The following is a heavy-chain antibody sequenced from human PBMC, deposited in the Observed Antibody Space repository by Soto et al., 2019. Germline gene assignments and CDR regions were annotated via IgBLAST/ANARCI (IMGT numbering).Heavy chain of an antibody. CDR1: GGSISSGGYY. CDR3: ARFGYSTNIGIDY. J-gene: IGHJ4*02. Sequence: QVQLQESGPGLVKPSQTLSLTCTVSGGSISSGGYYWSWIRQHPGKGLEWIGYVYFRGSTYYNPSLKSRVTISVDTSKNQVSRKLSSVTAADTAVYYCARFGYSTNIGIDYWGQGTLVTVSS. V-gene: IGHV4-31*03. D-gene: IGHD3-22*01. CDR2: VYFRGST.